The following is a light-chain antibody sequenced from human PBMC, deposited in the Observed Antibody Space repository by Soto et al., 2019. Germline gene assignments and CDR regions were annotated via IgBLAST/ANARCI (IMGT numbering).Light chain of an antibody. J-gene: IGKJ1*01. Sequence: EIVMTQSPATLSEYPGEIATLSCRACQRVSSNLAWYQQKPGQAPRLLFYGASTRATGIPARFSGSGSGTVFTLTIGSLQTEDFAVYYCQQYNNWPRTFGQGTKV. V-gene: IGKV3-15*01. CDR2: GAS. CDR3: QQYNNWPRT. CDR1: QRVSSN.